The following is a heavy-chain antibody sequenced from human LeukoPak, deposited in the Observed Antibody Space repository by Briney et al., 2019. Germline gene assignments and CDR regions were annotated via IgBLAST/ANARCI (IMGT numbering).Heavy chain of an antibody. J-gene: IGHJ4*02. V-gene: IGHV3-43*02. CDR2: FGISGTT. CDR1: GFTVNTYD. Sequence: PGGSLRLSCAASGFTVNTYDMHWVRQAPGEGPEWIAYFGISGTTYYTDSVKGRFTISRDNSKNSLYLQMDTLRSEDTAFYYCVKDLSYESSGHVLEYWGQGTLVTVSS. CDR3: VKDLSYESSGHVLEY. D-gene: IGHD3-22*01.